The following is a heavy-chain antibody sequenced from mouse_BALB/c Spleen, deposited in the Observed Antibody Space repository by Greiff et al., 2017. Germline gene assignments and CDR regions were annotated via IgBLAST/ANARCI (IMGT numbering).Heavy chain of an antibody. V-gene: IGHV5-6-5*01. CDR3: ARGDYYGSSPYYFDY. CDR1: GFTFSSYA. J-gene: IGHJ2*01. Sequence: EVKVVESGGGLVKPGGSLKLSCAASGFTFSSYAMSWVRQTPEKRLEWVASISSGGSTYYPDSVKGRFTISRDNARNILYLQMSSLRSEDTAMYYCARGDYYGSSPYYFDYWGQGTTLTVSS. CDR2: ISSGGST. D-gene: IGHD1-1*01.